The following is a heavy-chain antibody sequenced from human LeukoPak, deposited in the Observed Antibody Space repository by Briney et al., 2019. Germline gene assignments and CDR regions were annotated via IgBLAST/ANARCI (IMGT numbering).Heavy chain of an antibody. D-gene: IGHD1-7*01. J-gene: IGHJ4*02. CDR1: GFTFSSYS. V-gene: IGHV3-21*01. Sequence: PGGSLRLSCAASGFTFSSYSMNWLRQAPGKGLEWVSSISSSSDIYYADSVKGRFTISRDNAKNSLFLQMNSLRAEDTAVYYCARDGELELRGGDYFDYWGQGTLVTVSS. CDR3: ARDGELELRGGDYFDY. CDR2: ISSSSDI.